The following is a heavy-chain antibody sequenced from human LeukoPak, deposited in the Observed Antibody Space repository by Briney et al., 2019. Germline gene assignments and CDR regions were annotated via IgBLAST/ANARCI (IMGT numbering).Heavy chain of an antibody. CDR1: GGSISSSSYY. D-gene: IGHD3-22*01. CDR3: ASEVGYYDSSGYYRYYYYYGMDV. Sequence: SETLSLTCTVSGGSISSSSYYWGWIRQPPGKGLEWIGSIYYSGSTYYNPSLKSRVTISVDTSKNQFSLKLSSVTAADTAVYYCASEVGYYDSSGYYRYYYYYGMDVWGQGTTVTVSS. CDR2: IYYSGST. V-gene: IGHV4-39*01. J-gene: IGHJ6*02.